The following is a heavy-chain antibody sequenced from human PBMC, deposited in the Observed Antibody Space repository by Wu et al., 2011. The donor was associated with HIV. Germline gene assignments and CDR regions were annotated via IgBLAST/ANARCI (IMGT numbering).Heavy chain of an antibody. D-gene: IGHD1-26*01. CDR2: MYPRDSET. CDR1: GYNFTNSW. CDR3: ARGVNSGSYYQKYPYYFDY. J-gene: IGHJ4*02. Sequence: PGESLKISCKGSGYNFTNSWIGWVRQMPGKGLEWMGIMYPRDSETRYSPSFQGQVTMSADRSISTAYLQWSSLKASDTAMYYCARGVNSGSYYQKYPYYFDYWGQGTLVTVSS. V-gene: IGHV5-51*01.